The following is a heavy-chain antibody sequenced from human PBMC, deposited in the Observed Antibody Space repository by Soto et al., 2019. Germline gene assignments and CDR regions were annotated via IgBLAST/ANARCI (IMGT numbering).Heavy chain of an antibody. J-gene: IGHJ5*02. CDR1: GGSISSSSYY. CDR2: IYYSGST. CDR3: ARLNVLLWFGELGYNWFDP. V-gene: IGHV4-39*01. Sequence: SETLSLTCTVSGGSISSSSYYWGWIRQPPGKGLEWIGSIYYSGSTYYNPSLKSRVTISVDTSKNQFSLKLSSVTAADTAVYYCARLNVLLWFGELGYNWFDPWGRGTLVTVSS. D-gene: IGHD3-10*01.